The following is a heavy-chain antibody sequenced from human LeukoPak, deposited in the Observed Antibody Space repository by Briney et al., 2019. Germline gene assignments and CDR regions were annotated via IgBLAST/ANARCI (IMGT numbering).Heavy chain of an antibody. CDR3: ARGRPRIAVAGTNFDY. V-gene: IGHV1-18*01. CDR1: GYTFTSYG. D-gene: IGHD6-19*01. CDR2: ISAYNGNT. Sequence: ASVKVSCKASGYTFTSYGISWVRQAPGQGLEWMGWISAYNGNTNYAQKLQGRVTMTTDTSTSTAYMELRSPRSDDTAVYYCARGRPRIAVAGTNFDYWGQGTLVTVSS. J-gene: IGHJ4*02.